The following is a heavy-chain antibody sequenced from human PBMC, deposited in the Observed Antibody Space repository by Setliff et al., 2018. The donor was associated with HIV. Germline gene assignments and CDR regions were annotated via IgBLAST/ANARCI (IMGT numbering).Heavy chain of an antibody. J-gene: IGHJ2*01. CDR1: GYTFTSYA. V-gene: IGHV7-4-1*02. D-gene: IGHD3-3*01. CDR2: INTNTGNP. CDR3: ARGGTHYDFWSGYRLGYFDL. Sequence: ASVKVSCKASGYTFTSYAMHWVRQAPGQGLEWMGYINTNTGNPTYAQGFTGRFVFSFDTSVTTAYLQITGLRTEDTAVYFCARGGTHYDFWSGYRLGYFDLWGRGTLVTVSS.